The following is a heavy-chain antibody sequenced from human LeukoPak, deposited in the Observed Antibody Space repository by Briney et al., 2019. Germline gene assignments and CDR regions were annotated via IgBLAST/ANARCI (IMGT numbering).Heavy chain of an antibody. CDR3: ARGTPYYDILTGYYKRGAFDI. J-gene: IGHJ3*02. CDR1: GFTFSSYW. V-gene: IGHV3-74*01. D-gene: IGHD3-9*01. CDR2: INSDGSST. Sequence: PGGSLRLSCAASGFTFSSYWMHWVRQAPGKGLVWVSRINSDGSSTSYADSVRGRFSISRDNAKNSLYLQMNSLRAEDTAVYYCARGTPYYDILTGYYKRGAFDIWGQGTMVTVSS.